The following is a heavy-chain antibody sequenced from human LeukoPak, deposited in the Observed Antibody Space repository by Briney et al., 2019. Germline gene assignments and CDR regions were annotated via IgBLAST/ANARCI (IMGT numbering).Heavy chain of an antibody. D-gene: IGHD3-9*01. CDR1: GYTFTSYG. Sequence: ASVKVSCTASGYTFTSYGISWVRQAPGQGLEWMGWISAYNGNTNYAQKLQGRVTMTTDTSTSTAYMELRSLRSDDTAVYYCARTLTGYYTFNWYFDLWGRGTLVTVSS. CDR2: ISAYNGNT. J-gene: IGHJ2*01. V-gene: IGHV1-18*04. CDR3: ARTLTGYYTFNWYFDL.